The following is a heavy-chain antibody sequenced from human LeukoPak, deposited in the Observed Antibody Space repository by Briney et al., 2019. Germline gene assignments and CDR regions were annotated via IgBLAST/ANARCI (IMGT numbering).Heavy chain of an antibody. CDR1: GGSISSGGYS. CDR3: ASYSMVRGVIAQNDY. CDR2: IYHSGST. Sequence: SETLSLTCAVSGGSISSGGYSWSWIRQPPGKGLEWIGYIYHSGSTNYNPSLKSRVTISVDTSKNQFSLKLSSVTAADTAVYYCASYSMVRGVIAQNDYWGQGTLVTVSS. V-gene: IGHV4-30-2*01. D-gene: IGHD3-10*01. J-gene: IGHJ4*02.